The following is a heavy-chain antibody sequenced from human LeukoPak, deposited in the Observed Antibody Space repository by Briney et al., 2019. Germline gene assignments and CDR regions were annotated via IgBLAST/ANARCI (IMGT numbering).Heavy chain of an antibody. CDR1: GFTFSSYG. Sequence: GGSLRLSCAASGFTFSSYGMHWVRQAPGKGLEWVAVISYDGSNKYYADSVKGRFTISRDNSKNTLYLQMNSLRAADTAMYYCTPEVWELQGASDIWGQGTMVTVSS. V-gene: IGHV3-30*03. CDR2: ISYDGSNK. CDR3: TPEVWELQGASDI. J-gene: IGHJ3*02. D-gene: IGHD1-26*01.